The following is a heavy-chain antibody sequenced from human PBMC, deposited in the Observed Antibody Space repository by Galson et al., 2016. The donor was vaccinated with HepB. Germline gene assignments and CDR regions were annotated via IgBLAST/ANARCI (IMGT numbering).Heavy chain of an antibody. J-gene: IGHJ4*02. V-gene: IGHV1-18*01. CDR2: ISTYNGNT. Sequence: SVKVSCKAFGYTFTSYAINWVRQAPGQGLEWMGWISTYNGNTNYTQKFQGRVTRTTDTSTSTVYVELRSLRFADTAVYYCASDRLGYSSGDDYWGQGTLVTVSS. CDR3: ASDRLGYSSGDDY. CDR1: GYTFTSYA. D-gene: IGHD6-19*01.